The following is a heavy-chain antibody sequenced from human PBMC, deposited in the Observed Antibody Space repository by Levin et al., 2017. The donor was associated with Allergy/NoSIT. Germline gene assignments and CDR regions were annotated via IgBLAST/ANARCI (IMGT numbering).Heavy chain of an antibody. J-gene: IGHJ4*02. CDR1: GFTFSDYA. Sequence: GESLKISCAASGFTFSDYAMSWVRQAPGKGLEWVSGISGGGGVTSYADSLKGRLTFSRDNSKNTLYLQMNSLRAEDTAVYYCAKGRIYTISPGSIDSWGQGTLVTVSS. CDR3: AKGRIYTISPGSIDS. D-gene: IGHD2-2*02. CDR2: ISGGGGVT. V-gene: IGHV3-23*01.